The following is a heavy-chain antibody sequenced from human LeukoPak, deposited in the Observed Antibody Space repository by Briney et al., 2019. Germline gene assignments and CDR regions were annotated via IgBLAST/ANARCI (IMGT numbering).Heavy chain of an antibody. CDR2: IYYSGST. J-gene: IGHJ4*02. V-gene: IGHV4-39*01. CDR3: ARQFISGSYYFNY. CDR1: GGSISSSSYY. D-gene: IGHD1-26*01. Sequence: SETLSLTCTVSGGSISSSSYYGGWIRQPPEKGLEGIGSIYYSGSTYYNPSLKSRVTISVDTSKNQFSLKLSSVTAADTAVYYCARQFISGSYYFNYWGQGTLVTVSS.